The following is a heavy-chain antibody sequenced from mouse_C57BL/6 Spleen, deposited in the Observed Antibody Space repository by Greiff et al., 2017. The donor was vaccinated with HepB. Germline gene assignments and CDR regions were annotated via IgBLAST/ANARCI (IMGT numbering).Heavy chain of an antibody. CDR1: GYSFTGYY. CDR2: INPSTGGT. CDR3: ARSGYSNYVGAMDY. J-gene: IGHJ4*01. V-gene: IGHV1-42*01. D-gene: IGHD2-5*01. Sequence: EVQLQQSGPELVKPGASVKISCKASGYSFTGYYMNWVKQSPEKSLEWIGEINPSTGGTTYNQKFKAKATLTVYKSSSTAYMQLKSLTSEDSAVYYCARSGYSNYVGAMDYWGQGTSVTVSS.